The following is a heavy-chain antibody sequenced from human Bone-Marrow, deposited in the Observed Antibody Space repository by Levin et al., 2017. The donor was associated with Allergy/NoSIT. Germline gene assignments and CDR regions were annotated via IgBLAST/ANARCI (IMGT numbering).Heavy chain of an antibody. J-gene: IGHJ3*02. V-gene: IGHV3-23*01. Sequence: GGSLRFSCAESGFRFRAYGKSWVRQSPGKGLEWVAVISESGGMRFYADSVKGRFIVSRDAPDNMVYLQMNSLRVEDTAIYYCVKERRIRRTVGYDSLDIWGQGTMVTVSS. CDR3: VKERRIRRTVGYDSLDI. CDR2: ISESGGMR. D-gene: IGHD5-12*01. CDR1: GFRFRAYG.